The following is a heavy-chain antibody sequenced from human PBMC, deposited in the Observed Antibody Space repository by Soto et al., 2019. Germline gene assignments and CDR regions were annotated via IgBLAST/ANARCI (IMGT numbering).Heavy chain of an antibody. D-gene: IGHD1-26*01. CDR2: IYYSGST. J-gene: IGHJ4*02. V-gene: IGHV4-39*01. Sequence: SETLSLTCTVSGGSISSSSYYWGWIRQPPGKGLEWIGSIYYSGSTYYNPSLKSRVTISVDTSKNQFSLKLSSVTAADTAVYYCAPLPTGGRSGSYPSGDYWGQGTQVTVSS. CDR3: APLPTGGRSGSYPSGDY. CDR1: GGSISSSSYY.